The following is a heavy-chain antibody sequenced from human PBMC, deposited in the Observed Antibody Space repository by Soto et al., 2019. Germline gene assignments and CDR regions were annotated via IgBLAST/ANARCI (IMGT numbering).Heavy chain of an antibody. V-gene: IGHV1-69*08. CDR3: ARDMTTVTTSRNYYYYYGMDV. J-gene: IGHJ6*02. Sequence: VQLVQSGAEVKKPGSSVKVSCKASGGTFSSYTISWVRQAPGQGLEWMGRIIPILGIANYAQKFQGRVTITADKYTSTAYMELSSLRSEDTAVYYCARDMTTVTTSRNYYYYYGMDVWGQGTTVTVSS. D-gene: IGHD4-17*01. CDR1: GGTFSSYT. CDR2: IIPILGIA.